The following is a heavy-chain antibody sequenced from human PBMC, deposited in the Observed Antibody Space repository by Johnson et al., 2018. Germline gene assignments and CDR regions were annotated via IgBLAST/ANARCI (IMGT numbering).Heavy chain of an antibody. CDR1: GDSMTNYS. D-gene: IGHD3-16*01. J-gene: IGHJ6*02. Sequence: QVQLQESGPGLVQASETLSLTCPVSGDSMTNYSWTWIRQTPDKGLDWLGHTYDGGTTTYNPSRKTRVPIFLDTSTNNFSLRRASVPSADTATNFCGGGVLAPVHGAFHYDGVGLGGQGTTVTVSS. V-gene: IGHV4-59*01. CDR2: TYDGGTT. CDR3: GGGVLAPVHGAFHYDGVGL.